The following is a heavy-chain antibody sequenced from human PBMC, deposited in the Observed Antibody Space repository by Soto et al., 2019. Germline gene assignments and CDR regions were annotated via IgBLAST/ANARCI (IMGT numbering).Heavy chain of an antibody. CDR1: GGTFSSYA. D-gene: IGHD2-2*01. V-gene: IGHV1-69*13. CDR2: IIPIFGTA. Sequence: SVKVSCKASGGTFSSYAISWVRQAPGQGLEWMGGIIPIFGTANYAQKFQGRVTITADESTSTAYMELSSLRSEDTAVYYCARDRDCSSTSCYPDYWGQGTLVTVSS. J-gene: IGHJ4*02. CDR3: ARDRDCSSTSCYPDY.